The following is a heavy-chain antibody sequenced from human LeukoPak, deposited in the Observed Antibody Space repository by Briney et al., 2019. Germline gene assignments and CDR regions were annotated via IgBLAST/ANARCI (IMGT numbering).Heavy chain of an antibody. Sequence: GGSLRLSCAASGFTFNNYGMHWVRQAPGKGLEWVAVISYDGRNKHYPDSVKGRFAISRDISTDTLWLQMDSLRTEDTAVYYCAKGPLRGTAAAIDYWGQGTLVTVSS. J-gene: IGHJ4*02. CDR3: AKGPLRGTAAAIDY. CDR2: ISYDGRNK. CDR1: GFTFNNYG. V-gene: IGHV3-30*18. D-gene: IGHD2-2*01.